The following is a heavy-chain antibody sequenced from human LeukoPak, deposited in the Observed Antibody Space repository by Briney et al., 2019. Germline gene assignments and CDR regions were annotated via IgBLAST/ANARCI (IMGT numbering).Heavy chain of an antibody. V-gene: IGHV1-18*01. CDR2: ISAYNGNT. CDR1: GYTFTSYG. D-gene: IGHD6-19*01. J-gene: IGHJ4*02. Sequence: GASVKVSCKASGYTFTSYGISWVRQAPGQGLEWMGWISAYNGNTNYAQKLQGRVTMTTDTSTSTAYMELRSLRSDDTAVYYCAKETYSSGWYPYFDYWGQGTLVTVSS. CDR3: AKETYSSGWYPYFDY.